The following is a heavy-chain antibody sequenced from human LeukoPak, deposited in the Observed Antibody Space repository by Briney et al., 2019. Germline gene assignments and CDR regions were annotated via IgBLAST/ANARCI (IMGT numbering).Heavy chain of an antibody. V-gene: IGHV4-4*07. CDR1: GGSISTYY. CDR2: MHSSGST. CDR3: ARAYCGGDCYWGH. Sequence: SETLSLTCTVSGGSISTYYWSWIRQPAGKGLEWIGRMHSSGSTNYKPSLKSRVTMSVDKSKNQFSLKLNSVTAADTAVYYCARAYCGGDCYWGHWGQGTLVTVSS. D-gene: IGHD2-21*02. J-gene: IGHJ4*02.